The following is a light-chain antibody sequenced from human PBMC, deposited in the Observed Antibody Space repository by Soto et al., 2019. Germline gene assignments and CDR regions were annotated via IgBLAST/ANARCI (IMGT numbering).Light chain of an antibody. CDR1: QSVGSTY. CDR2: DTS. J-gene: IGKJ1*01. Sequence: EIVLTQSPATLSLSPGARATLSCGASQSVGSTYLAWYHQKPGLAPRLLIYDTSSRATGIPDRFSGSGSGTDFTLTISGLEPEDFAVYSCQHYGSSPWTFGQGAKVEIK. CDR3: QHYGSSPWT. V-gene: IGKV3D-20*01.